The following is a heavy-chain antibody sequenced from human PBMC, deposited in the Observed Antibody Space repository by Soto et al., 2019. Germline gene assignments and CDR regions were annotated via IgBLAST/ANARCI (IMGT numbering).Heavy chain of an antibody. V-gene: IGHV3-30*18. J-gene: IGHJ1*01. D-gene: IGHD6-13*01. CDR1: GFTFSSYG. Sequence: GSLRLSCAASGFTFSSYGMHWVRQAPGKGLEWVAVISYDGSNKYYAGSVKGRFTISRDNSKNTLYLQMNSLRAEDTAVYYCAKDAAAGTETGYFQHWGQGTLVTVSS. CDR3: AKDAAAGTETGYFQH. CDR2: ISYDGSNK.